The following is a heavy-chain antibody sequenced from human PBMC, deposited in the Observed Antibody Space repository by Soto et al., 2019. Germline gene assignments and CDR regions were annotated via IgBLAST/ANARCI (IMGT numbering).Heavy chain of an antibody. CDR2: INHSGST. V-gene: IGHV4-34*01. D-gene: IGHD2-15*01. CDR1: GGSFSGYY. CDR3: ASGGYCSGGSCPGGY. J-gene: IGHJ4*02. Sequence: PSETLSLTCAVYGGSFSGYYWSWIRQPPGKGLEWIGEINHSGSTNYNPSLKSRVTISVDTSKNQFSLKLSSVTAADTAVYYCASGGYCSGGSCPGGYWGQGTLVTVSS.